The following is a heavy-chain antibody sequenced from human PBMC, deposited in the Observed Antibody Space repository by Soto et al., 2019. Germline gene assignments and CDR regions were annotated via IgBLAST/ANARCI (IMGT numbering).Heavy chain of an antibody. CDR2: ISYDGSNK. V-gene: IGHV3-30*18. J-gene: IGHJ6*02. D-gene: IGHD6-13*01. Sequence: QVQLVESGGGVVQPGRSLRLSCAASGFTFSSYGMHWVRQAPGKGLEWVAVISYDGSNKYYADSVKGRFTISRDNSKNTXXLQMNSLRAEDTAVYYCAKDLGSSWHPPVNYGMDVWGQGTTVTVSS. CDR1: GFTFSSYG. CDR3: AKDLGSSWHPPVNYGMDV.